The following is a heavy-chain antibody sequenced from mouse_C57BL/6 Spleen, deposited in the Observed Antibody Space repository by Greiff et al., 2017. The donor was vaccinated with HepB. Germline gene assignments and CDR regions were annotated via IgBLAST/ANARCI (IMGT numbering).Heavy chain of an antibody. CDR1: GFNIKDDY. D-gene: IGHD1-1*01. CDR3: TTWHGSSYGSYYAMDY. CDR2: IDPENGDT. Sequence: EVQLQESGAELVRPGASVKLSCTASGFNIKDDYMHWVKQRPEQGLEWIGWIDPENGDTEYASKFQGKATITADTSSNTAYLQLSSLTSEDTAVYYCTTWHGSSYGSYYAMDYWGQGTSVTVSS. J-gene: IGHJ4*01. V-gene: IGHV14-4*01.